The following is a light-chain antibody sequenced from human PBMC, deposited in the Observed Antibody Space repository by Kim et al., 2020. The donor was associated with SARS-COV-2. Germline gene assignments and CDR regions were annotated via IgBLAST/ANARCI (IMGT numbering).Light chain of an antibody. CDR3: AAWDDSLNVNWV. CDR2: SNN. Sequence: QRVTISCSGSCSNIGSNTVNWYQQLPGTAPKLLIYSNNQRPSGVPDRFSGSKSGTSASLAISGLQSEDEADYYCAAWDDSLNVNWVFGGGTQLTVL. J-gene: IGLJ3*02. CDR1: CSNIGSNT. V-gene: IGLV1-44*01.